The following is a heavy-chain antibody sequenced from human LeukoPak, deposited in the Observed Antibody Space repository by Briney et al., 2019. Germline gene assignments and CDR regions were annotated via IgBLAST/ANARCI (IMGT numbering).Heavy chain of an antibody. J-gene: IGHJ6*04. D-gene: IGHD3-9*01. CDR1: GFTFSSYE. V-gene: IGHV3-48*03. Sequence: AGGSLRLSCAASGFTFSSYEMNWVRLAPGKGLEWVSYISSSGSTIYYADSVKGRFTISRDNAKNSLYLQMNSLRAEDTAVYYCARVGYDIVYYYYGMDVWGKGTTVTVSS. CDR3: ARVGYDIVYYYYGMDV. CDR2: ISSSGSTI.